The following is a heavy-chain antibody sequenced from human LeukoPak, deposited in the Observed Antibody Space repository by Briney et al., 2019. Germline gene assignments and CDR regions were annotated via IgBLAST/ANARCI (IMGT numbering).Heavy chain of an antibody. CDR3: ARDKLGLGELSLYDQ. Sequence: ASVKVSCKASGYTLTGYYMHWGRQAPGQGLEWMGWMNPNSGGTKYAQKFQGRVTMTRDTSISTAYMELSRLRSDDTAMYYCARDKLGLGELSLYDQWGQGTLVTVFS. D-gene: IGHD3-16*02. J-gene: IGHJ5*02. CDR1: GYTLTGYY. CDR2: MNPNSGGT. V-gene: IGHV1-2*02.